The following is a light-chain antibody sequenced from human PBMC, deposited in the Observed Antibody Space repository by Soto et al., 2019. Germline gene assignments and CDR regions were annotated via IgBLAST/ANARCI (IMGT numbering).Light chain of an antibody. V-gene: IGKV3-11*01. CDR3: QQRSTWPPMYT. Sequence: EIVLTQSPATLSLSPGERATLSCRASQSVSSYLAWYQQKPGQAPRLLIYDASNRATGIPARFSGSGSGTDFPLTSSSLEPEDFAVYFCQQRSTWPPMYTFGQGTKLEIK. CDR1: QSVSSY. J-gene: IGKJ2*01. CDR2: DAS.